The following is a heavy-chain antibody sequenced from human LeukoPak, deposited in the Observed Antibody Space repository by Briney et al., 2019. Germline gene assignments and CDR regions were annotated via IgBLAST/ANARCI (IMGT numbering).Heavy chain of an antibody. V-gene: IGHV1-2*06. D-gene: IGHD4-17*01. Sequence: GATVKVSCKASGYTFSGYYMHWVRQAPGQGLEWMGRINPNSGGTNYAQKFQGRDAMTRDTSISTAYMEVRRLRSDDTAVYYCARERMTTVTTDYYYYMDVWGKGTTVTVSS. J-gene: IGHJ6*03. CDR1: GYTFSGYY. CDR3: ARERMTTVTTDYYYYMDV. CDR2: INPNSGGT.